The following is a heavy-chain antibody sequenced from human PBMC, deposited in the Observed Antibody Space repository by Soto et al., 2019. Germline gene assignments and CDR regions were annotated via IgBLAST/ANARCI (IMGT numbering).Heavy chain of an antibody. D-gene: IGHD6-13*01. CDR2: SSANSGDT. J-gene: IGHJ4*02. CDR1: GYTVAAYV. CDR3: ARDFGSSWYFPDD. Sequence: ASGKAACSASGYTVAAYVFSGVRQAPGQGLEWVAWSSANSGDTNSAQKFKDRVTLTTDTSTSTDYMDLNSLRAEDTDVYSCARDFGSSWYFPDDWAQGPLVTVSS. V-gene: IGHV1-18*01.